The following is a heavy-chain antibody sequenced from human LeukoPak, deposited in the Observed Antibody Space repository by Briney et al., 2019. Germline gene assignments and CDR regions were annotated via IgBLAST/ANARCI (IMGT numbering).Heavy chain of an antibody. J-gene: IGHJ3*02. CDR1: GYTFTGYA. Sequence: ASVKVSCKASGYTFTGYAMNWVRQAPGQGLEWMGWINTNTGNPTYAQGFTGRFVFSLDTSVSTAYLQISSLKAEDTAVYCCARDRLDYYDSSGYTLSDAFDIWGQGTMVTVSS. CDR3: ARDRLDYYDSSGYTLSDAFDI. V-gene: IGHV7-4-1*02. D-gene: IGHD3-22*01. CDR2: INTNTGNP.